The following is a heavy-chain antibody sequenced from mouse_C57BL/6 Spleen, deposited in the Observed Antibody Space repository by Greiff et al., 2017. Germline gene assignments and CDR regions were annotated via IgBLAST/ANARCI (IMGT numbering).Heavy chain of an antibody. V-gene: IGHV1-50*01. Sequence: QVQLQQPGAELVKPGASVKLSCKASGYTFTSYWMQWVKQRPGQGLEWIGEIDPSDSYTNYNQKFKGKATLTVDTSSRTAYMQLSSLPSEDSAVYYCARYSSGYVAYWGQGALVTVS. J-gene: IGHJ3*01. CDR2: IDPSDSYT. CDR1: GYTFTSYW. D-gene: IGHD3-2*02. CDR3: ARYSSGYVAY.